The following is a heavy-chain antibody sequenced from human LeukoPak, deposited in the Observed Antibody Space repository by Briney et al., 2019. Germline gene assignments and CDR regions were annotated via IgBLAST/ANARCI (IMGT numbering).Heavy chain of an antibody. CDR3: ARAMVLDAFDI. Sequence: PSETLSLTRTVSGGSISSYYWSWIRQPPGKGLEWIGYIYYSGSTNYNPSLKSRVTISVDTSKNQFSLKLSSVTAADTAVYYCARAMVLDAFDIWGQGTMVTVSS. CDR2: IYYSGST. V-gene: IGHV4-59*01. CDR1: GGSISSYY. D-gene: IGHD3-10*01. J-gene: IGHJ3*02.